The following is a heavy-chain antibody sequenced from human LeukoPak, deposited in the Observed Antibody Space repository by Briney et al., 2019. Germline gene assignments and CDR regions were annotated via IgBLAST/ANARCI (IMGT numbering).Heavy chain of an antibody. CDR2: IRSKAYGGTT. CDR3: TRDGYDSSGYYYVFDY. Sequence: GGSLRLSCTASGFTLGDYAMSWVRQAPGKGLEWVGFIRSKAYGGTTEYAASVKGRFTISRDDSKSIAYLQMNSLKTEDTAVYYCTRDGYDSSGYYYVFDYWGQGTLVTVSS. V-gene: IGHV3-49*04. J-gene: IGHJ4*02. D-gene: IGHD3-22*01. CDR1: GFTLGDYA.